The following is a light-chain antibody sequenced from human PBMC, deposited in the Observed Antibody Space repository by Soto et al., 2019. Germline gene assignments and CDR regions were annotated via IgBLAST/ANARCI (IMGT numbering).Light chain of an antibody. Sequence: EIVMTQSPATLSVSPGERATLSCRASQSVNSNYLAWYQQKPGQAPRLLIYDASKRPTGIPARFSGSGSGTDFTLTISSLEPEDSAVYYCQQRSDRLPITFGQGTRLEIK. J-gene: IGKJ5*01. CDR2: DAS. CDR3: QQRSDRLPIT. CDR1: QSVNSNY. V-gene: IGKV3-11*01.